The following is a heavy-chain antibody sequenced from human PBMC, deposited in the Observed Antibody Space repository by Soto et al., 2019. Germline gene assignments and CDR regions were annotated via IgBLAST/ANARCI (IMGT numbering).Heavy chain of an antibody. J-gene: IGHJ6*02. CDR3: ARVIAARPSGYYYYGMDV. CDR2: IYYSGST. CDR1: GGSISSYY. V-gene: IGHV4-59*01. Sequence: SETLSLTCTVSGGSISSYYWSWIRQPPGKGLEWIGYIYYSGSTNYNPSLKSRVTISVDTSKNQFSLKLSSVTAADTAVYYCARVIAARPSGYYYYGMDVWGQGTTVTVPS. D-gene: IGHD6-6*01.